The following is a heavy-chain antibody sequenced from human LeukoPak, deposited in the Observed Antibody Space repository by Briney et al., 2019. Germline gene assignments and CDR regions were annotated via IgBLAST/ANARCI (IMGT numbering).Heavy chain of an antibody. CDR1: GAPISSYY. CDR2: IYTSGST. D-gene: IGHD6-19*01. Sequence: KPSETLSLTCTVSGAPISSYYWSWIRQPAGKGLEWIGRIYTSGSTNYNPSLKSRVTISVDKSKNQFSLKLSSVTAADTAVYYCATIAVAGTIGDYWGQGTLVTVSS. V-gene: IGHV4-4*07. CDR3: ATIAVAGTIGDY. J-gene: IGHJ4*02.